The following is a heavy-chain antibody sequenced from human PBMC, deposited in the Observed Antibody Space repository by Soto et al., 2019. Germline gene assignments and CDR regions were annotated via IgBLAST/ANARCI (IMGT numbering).Heavy chain of an antibody. CDR1: VSTFSSYW. J-gene: IGHJ4*02. CDR3: ARARGSQIDILTGYYRGKGYFDY. Sequence: RGSLLLSCASSVSTFSSYWMSWVRQAPGKGLEWVANIKQDGSEKYYVDSVKGRFTISRDNAKNSLYLQMNSLRAEETAVYYCARARGSQIDILTGYYRGKGYFDYWGQGTMVTVSS. V-gene: IGHV3-7*03. D-gene: IGHD3-9*01. CDR2: IKQDGSEK.